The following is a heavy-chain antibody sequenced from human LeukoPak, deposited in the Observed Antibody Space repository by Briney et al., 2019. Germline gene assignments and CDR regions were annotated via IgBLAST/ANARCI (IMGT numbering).Heavy chain of an antibody. CDR2: FDPEDGET. Sequence: PGASVKVSCKVSGYTLTELSMHWVRQAPGKGLEWMGGFDPEDGETIYAQKFQGRVTMTEDTSTDTAYMELSSLRSEDTAVYYCARAQAQAYGSGSYYIPVISGSDYWGQGTLVTVSS. V-gene: IGHV1-24*01. D-gene: IGHD3-10*01. CDR1: GYTLTELS. CDR3: ARAQAQAYGSGSYYIPVISGSDY. J-gene: IGHJ4*02.